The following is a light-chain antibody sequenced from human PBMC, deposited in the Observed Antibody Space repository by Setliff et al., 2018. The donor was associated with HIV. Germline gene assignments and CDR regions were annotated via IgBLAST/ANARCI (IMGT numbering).Light chain of an antibody. J-gene: IGLJ1*01. V-gene: IGLV2-11*01. CDR3: CSYAGSYTYI. Sequence: QSALTQPRSVSGSPGQSVTFSCTGSSSDVGGYNYVSWYQQHPGKAPKLMIYDVTKRPSGVPDRFSGSKSGNTASLTISGLQAEDEADYYCCSYAGSYTYIFGTGTKVTVL. CDR2: DVT. CDR1: SSDVGGYNY.